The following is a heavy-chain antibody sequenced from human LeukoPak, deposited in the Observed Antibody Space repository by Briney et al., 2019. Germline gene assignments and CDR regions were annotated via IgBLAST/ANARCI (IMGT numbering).Heavy chain of an antibody. CDR3: ARDGYYDSSGYYFRPFDY. Sequence: ASVKVSCKASGGTFSSYAISWVRQAPGQGLEWMGGIIPIFGTANYAQKFQGRVTITADESASTAYMELSSLRSEDTAVYYCARDGYYDSSGYYFRPFDYWGQGTLVTVSS. V-gene: IGHV1-69*13. J-gene: IGHJ4*02. D-gene: IGHD3-22*01. CDR2: IIPIFGTA. CDR1: GGTFSSYA.